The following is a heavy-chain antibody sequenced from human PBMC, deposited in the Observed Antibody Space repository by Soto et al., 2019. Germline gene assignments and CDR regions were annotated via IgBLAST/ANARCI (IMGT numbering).Heavy chain of an antibody. CDR1: GFTFSSYA. D-gene: IGHD3-3*01. CDR2: ISYDGSNK. V-gene: IGHV3-30-3*01. CDR3: ARGLYYDFWSGYYVSYYGMDV. Sequence: GGSLRLSCAASGFTFSSYAMHWVRQAPGKGLEWVAVISYDGSNKYYADSVKGRFTISRDNSKNTLYLQMNSLRAEDTAVYYCARGLYYDFWSGYYVSYYGMDVWGQVTTVTVSS. J-gene: IGHJ6*02.